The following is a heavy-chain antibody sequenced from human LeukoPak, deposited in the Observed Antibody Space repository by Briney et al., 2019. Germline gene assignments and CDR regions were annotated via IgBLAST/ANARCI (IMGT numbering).Heavy chain of an antibody. CDR3: AGRTRYYYYYGMDV. CDR1: GGSISSYY. Sequence: SETLSLTCTVSGGSISSYYWSWIRQPPGRGLEWIGYIYYSGSTNYNPSLKSRVTISVDTSKNQFSLRLSSVTAADTAVYYCAGRTRYYYYYGMDVWGQGTTVTVSS. CDR2: IYYSGST. V-gene: IGHV4-59*01. D-gene: IGHD1-14*01. J-gene: IGHJ6*02.